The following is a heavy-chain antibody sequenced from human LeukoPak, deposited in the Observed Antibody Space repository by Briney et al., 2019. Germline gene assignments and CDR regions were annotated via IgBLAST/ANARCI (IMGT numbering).Heavy chain of an antibody. D-gene: IGHD3-3*01. J-gene: IGHJ4*02. CDR3: AKRSLSLDYDFWSGYKEPFDY. CDR1: GFTFSSYA. CDR2: ISGSGGST. V-gene: IGHV3-23*01. Sequence: LGGPLRLSCAASGFTFSSYAMSWVRQAPGKGLEWVSAISGSGGSTYYADSVKGRFTISRDNSKNTLYLQMNSLRAEDTAVYYCAKRSLSLDYDFWSGYKEPFDYWGQGTLVTVSS.